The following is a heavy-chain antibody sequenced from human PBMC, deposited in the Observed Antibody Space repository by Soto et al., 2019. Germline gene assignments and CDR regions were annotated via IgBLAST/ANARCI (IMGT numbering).Heavy chain of an antibody. CDR1: GFTFTSSA. V-gene: IGHV1-58*01. Sequence: SVKVSCKASGFTFTSSAVQWVRQARGQRLEWIGWIVVGSGNNNYAQKFQERVTITRDMSTSTAYMELSSLRSEDTAVYYCAATHYCSSTSCYRSWFDPWGQGTLVTVSS. CDR3: AATHYCSSTSCYRSWFDP. J-gene: IGHJ5*02. CDR2: IVVGSGNN. D-gene: IGHD2-2*02.